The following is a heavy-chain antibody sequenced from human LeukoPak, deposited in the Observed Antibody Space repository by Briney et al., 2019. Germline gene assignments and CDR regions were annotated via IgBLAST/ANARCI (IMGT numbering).Heavy chain of an antibody. J-gene: IGHJ5*02. CDR2: INHSGST. CDR3: ARNSAHQLLPNWFDP. CDR1: GGSFSGYY. D-gene: IGHD2-2*01. Sequence: SETLSLTCAVYGGSFSGYYWSWIRQPPGKGLEWIGEINHSGSTNYNPSLKSRVTISVDTSKNQFSLKPSSVTAADTAVYYCARNSAHQLLPNWFDPWGQGTLVTVSS. V-gene: IGHV4-34*01.